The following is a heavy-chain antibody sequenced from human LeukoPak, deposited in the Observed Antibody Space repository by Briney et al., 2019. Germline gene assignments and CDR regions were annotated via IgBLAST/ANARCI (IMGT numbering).Heavy chain of an antibody. Sequence: ASVKVSCKAPGYTFTGYYMHWVRQAPGQGLEWMGWINPNSGGTNYAQKFQGRVTMTRDTSISTAYMELSRLRSDDTAVYYCATPQLELNAFDIWGQGTMVTVSS. D-gene: IGHD1-1*01. CDR2: INPNSGGT. CDR1: GYTFTGYY. J-gene: IGHJ3*02. CDR3: ATPQLELNAFDI. V-gene: IGHV1-2*02.